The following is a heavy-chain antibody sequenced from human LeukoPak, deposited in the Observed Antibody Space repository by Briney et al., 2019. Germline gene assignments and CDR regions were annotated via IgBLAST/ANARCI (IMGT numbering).Heavy chain of an antibody. Sequence: SETLSLTCTVSGGSISSYYWSWIRQPPGKGLEWIGYIYYSGSTNYNPSLKSQVTISVDTSKNQFSLKLSSVTAADTAVYYCARRTVAGAPFDYWGQGTLVTVSS. D-gene: IGHD6-19*01. CDR1: GGSISSYY. V-gene: IGHV4-59*01. CDR2: IYYSGST. CDR3: ARRTVAGAPFDY. J-gene: IGHJ4*02.